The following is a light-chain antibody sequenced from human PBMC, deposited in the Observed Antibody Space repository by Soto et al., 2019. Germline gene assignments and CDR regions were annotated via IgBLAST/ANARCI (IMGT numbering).Light chain of an antibody. V-gene: IGLV2-8*01. CDR3: TSYAGSLPVV. CDR1: SSDVGGYNS. J-gene: IGLJ2*01. Sequence: QSVLTQPASVSGSPGQSITVSCTGTSSDVGGYNSVSWYQHHPGKAPRLMVYEVSKRPSGVPDRFSGSKSGNTASLTVSGLQTEDEADYYCTSYAGSLPVVFGGGTKVTVL. CDR2: EVS.